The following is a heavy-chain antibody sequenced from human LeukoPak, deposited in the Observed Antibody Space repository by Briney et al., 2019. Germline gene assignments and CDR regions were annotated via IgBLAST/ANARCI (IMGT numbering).Heavy chain of an antibody. CDR1: GFTFSSYS. CDR3: ARVTSSSWDGFDY. CDR2: ISSSSSTT. V-gene: IGHV3-48*01. Sequence: GGSLRLSCAASGFTFSSYSMNWVRQAPGKGLEWVSYISSSSSTTYYADSVKGRFTISRDNSKNTLYLQMNSLRAEDTAVYYCARVTSSSWDGFDYWGQGTLVTVSS. D-gene: IGHD6-13*01. J-gene: IGHJ4*02.